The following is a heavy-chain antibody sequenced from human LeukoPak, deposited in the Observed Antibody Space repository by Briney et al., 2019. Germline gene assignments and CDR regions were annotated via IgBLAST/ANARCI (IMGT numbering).Heavy chain of an antibody. D-gene: IGHD3-10*01. CDR3: ARSQFYGSGSYQGRWFDP. V-gene: IGHV4-30-4*07. CDR2: IYYSGST. CDR1: GGSISSGDYS. Sequence: SGTLSLTCAVSGGSISSGDYSWSWIRQPPGKGLEWIGNIYYSGSTYYNPSLKSRVNISVDTSKNQFSLKLTSVTAADTAVYYCARSQFYGSGSYQGRWFDPWGQGTLVTVSS. J-gene: IGHJ5*02.